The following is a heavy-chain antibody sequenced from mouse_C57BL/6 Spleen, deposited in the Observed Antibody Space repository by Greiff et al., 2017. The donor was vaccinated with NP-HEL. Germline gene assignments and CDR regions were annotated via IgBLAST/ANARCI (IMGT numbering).Heavy chain of an antibody. J-gene: IGHJ1*03. V-gene: IGHV1-18*01. CDR2: INPNNGGT. D-gene: IGHD1-1*01. CDR3: ASRGYYYGSSYRYFDV. Sequence: EVKLMESGPELVKPGASVKIPCKASGYTFTDYNMDWVKQSHGKSLEWIGDINPNNGGTIYNQKFKGKATLTVDKSSSTAYMELRSLTSEDTAVYYCASRGYYYGSSYRYFDVWGTGTTVTVSS. CDR1: GYTFTDYN.